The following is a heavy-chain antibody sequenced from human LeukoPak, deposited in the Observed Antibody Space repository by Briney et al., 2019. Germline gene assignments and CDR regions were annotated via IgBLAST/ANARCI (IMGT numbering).Heavy chain of an antibody. D-gene: IGHD4-17*01. CDR1: GFAFGDYA. CDR3: TRDGSMTYGDYRLFDY. Sequence: GGSLRLSCTASGFAFGDYAMNWVRQAPGRGVEGVSFIRSKAYGGAIEYAASVKGRFTISRDDSKPTPYLQINSLKTADTAVYYCTRDGSMTYGDYRLFDYWGQGTLVTVSS. V-gene: IGHV3-49*04. J-gene: IGHJ4*02. CDR2: IRSKAYGGAI.